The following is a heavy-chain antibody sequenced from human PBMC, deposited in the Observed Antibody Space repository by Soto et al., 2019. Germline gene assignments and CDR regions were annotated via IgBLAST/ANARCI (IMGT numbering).Heavy chain of an antibody. V-gene: IGHV3-33*01. CDR2: VWYDGSIT. CDR1: GFTFRNYG. J-gene: IGHJ4*02. D-gene: IGHD2-2*01. CDR3: ARDPFAIVVVTSAMVY. Sequence: PGGSLRLSCEVSGFTFRNYGLHWVRQAPGKGLEWVAVVWYDGSITHYADSVKGRFTISRDNSKNTLYLQMNSLRAEDTAVYYCARDPFAIVVVTSAMVYWGQGTLVTVSS.